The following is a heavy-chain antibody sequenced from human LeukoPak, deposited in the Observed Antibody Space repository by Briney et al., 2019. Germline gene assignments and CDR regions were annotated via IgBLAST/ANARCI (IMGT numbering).Heavy chain of an antibody. Sequence: GGSLRLSCAASGFTFSNYAMSWVRQAPGKGLEWVSGISGSGGSTYHADSVKGRFTVSRDNSKNTLYLQINSLRVEDTAVYYCAKFTSVGFWSGSYYMDVWGKGTTVTVSS. CDR2: ISGSGGST. V-gene: IGHV3-23*01. J-gene: IGHJ6*03. D-gene: IGHD3-3*01. CDR1: GFTFSNYA. CDR3: AKFTSVGFWSGSYYMDV.